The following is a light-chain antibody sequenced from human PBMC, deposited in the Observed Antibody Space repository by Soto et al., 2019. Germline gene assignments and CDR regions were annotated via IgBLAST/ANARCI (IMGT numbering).Light chain of an antibody. J-gene: IGKJ1*01. CDR3: QKSYNTHRT. CDR1: QTIGSY. Sequence: DTQMTQAPSALPASVGDRVTLTCRASQTIGSYLNWYQQRPGEAHNLLISAASTLQSGVPSRFSGSGSGTDFTLTITSMQPADFATYYCQKSYNTHRTFGQWTKLDIK. CDR2: AAS. V-gene: IGKV1-39*01.